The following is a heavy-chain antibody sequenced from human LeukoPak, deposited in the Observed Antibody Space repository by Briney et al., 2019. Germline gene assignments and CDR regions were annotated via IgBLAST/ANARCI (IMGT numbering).Heavy chain of an antibody. D-gene: IGHD5-12*01. V-gene: IGHV4-39*01. CDR3: ARLERGYSGYKSYGY. CDR2: IYYSGST. J-gene: IGHJ4*02. Sequence: SETLSLTCTVSGGSISSSSYYWGWIRQPPGKGLEWIGSIYYSGSTYYNPSLKSRVTISVDTSKNQFSLKLSSVTAADTAVYYCARLERGYSGYKSYGYWGQGTLVTVSS. CDR1: GGSISSSSYY.